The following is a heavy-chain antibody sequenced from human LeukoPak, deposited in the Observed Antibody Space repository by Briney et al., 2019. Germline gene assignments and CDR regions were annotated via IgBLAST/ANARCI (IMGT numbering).Heavy chain of an antibody. V-gene: IGHV3-33*01. J-gene: IGHJ4*02. D-gene: IGHD5-18*01. CDR3: ARDRMVTYFDY. Sequence: GGSLRLSCAASGFTFSSYGIHWVRQAPGKGLEWVAVIWYDGSNKYYADSAKGRFTISRDNSKNTLYLQMNSLRAEDTAMYYCARDRMVTYFDYWGQGTLVTVSS. CDR2: IWYDGSNK. CDR1: GFTFSSYG.